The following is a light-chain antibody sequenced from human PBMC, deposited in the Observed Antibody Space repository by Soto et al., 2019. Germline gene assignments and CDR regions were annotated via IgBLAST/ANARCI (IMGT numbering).Light chain of an antibody. CDR3: QVWDSSSDVV. Sequence: SYELTQPPSVSVAPGQTARITCGGNNIGGTSVHWYQQKPDQAPVLVVYDDTDRPSGIPERFSGSNSGDTATLTINRVEAGDEADYYCQVWDSSSDVVFGGGTKVTVL. V-gene: IGLV3-21*02. CDR1: NIGGTS. CDR2: DDT. J-gene: IGLJ2*01.